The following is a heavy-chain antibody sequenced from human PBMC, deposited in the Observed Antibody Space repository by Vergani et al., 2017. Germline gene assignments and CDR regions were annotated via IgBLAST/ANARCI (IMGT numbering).Heavy chain of an antibody. CDR2: INHSGST. J-gene: IGHJ6*03. CDR1: GGSFSGYY. CDR3: ARGRPYSNPMPYYYYMYV. V-gene: IGHV4-34*01. Sequence: QVQLQQWGAGLLKPSETLSLTCAVYGGSFSGYYWSWIRQPPGKGLEWIGEINHSGSTNYNPSLKSRVTISVDTSKNQFSLKVSSVTAADTAVYYCARGRPYSNPMPYYYYMYVWGKGTTVTVSS. D-gene: IGHD4-11*01.